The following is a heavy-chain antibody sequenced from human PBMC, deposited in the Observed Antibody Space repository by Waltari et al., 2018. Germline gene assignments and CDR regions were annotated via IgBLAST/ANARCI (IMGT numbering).Heavy chain of an antibody. Sequence: QVQLQQWGAGLLKPSETLSLTCAVYGGSFSGYYWSWIRQPPGKGLEWIGEINHSGSTNYNPSLKSRVTISVETSKNQFSLKLSSVTAADTAVYYCARGDGVVGATGVFDYWGQGTLVTVSS. CDR3: ARGDGVVGATGVFDY. CDR2: INHSGST. CDR1: GGSFSGYY. J-gene: IGHJ4*02. V-gene: IGHV4-34*01. D-gene: IGHD1-26*01.